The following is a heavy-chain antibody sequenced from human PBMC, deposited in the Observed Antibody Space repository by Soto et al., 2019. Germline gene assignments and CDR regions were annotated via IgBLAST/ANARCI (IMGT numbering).Heavy chain of an antibody. CDR2: IYYSGST. CDR1: GGSISSGDYY. J-gene: IGHJ4*02. CDR3: ALYKSGYSYGYLSYFDY. Sequence: SETLSLTCTVSGGSISSGDYYWSWIRQPPGKGLEWIGYIYYSGSTYYNPSLKSRVTISVDTSKNQFSLKLSSVTAADTAVYYCALYKSGYSYGYLSYFDYWGQGTLVTVSS. D-gene: IGHD5-18*01. V-gene: IGHV4-30-4*01.